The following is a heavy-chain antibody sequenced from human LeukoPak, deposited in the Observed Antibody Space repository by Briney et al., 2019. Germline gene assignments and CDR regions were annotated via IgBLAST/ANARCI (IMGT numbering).Heavy chain of an antibody. J-gene: IGHJ4*02. CDR2: INPNSGGT. V-gene: IGHV1-2*06. CDR3: ARESLSARIAVAGGVLLY. Sequence: GASVKVSCKASGYTFTGYYMHWVRQAPGQGLEWMGRINPNSGGTNYAQKFQGRVTMTRDTSISPAYMELSRLRSDDTAVYYCARESLSARIAVAGGVLLYWGQGTLVTVSS. CDR1: GYTFTGYY. D-gene: IGHD6-19*01.